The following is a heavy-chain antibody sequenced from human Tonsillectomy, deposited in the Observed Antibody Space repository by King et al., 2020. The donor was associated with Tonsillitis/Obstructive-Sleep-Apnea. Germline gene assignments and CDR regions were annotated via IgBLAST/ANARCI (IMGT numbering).Heavy chain of an antibody. V-gene: IGHV3-48*02. CDR2: ISSSSNTI. Sequence: VQLVESGGGLVQPGGSLRLSCAASGVTFSSCSMNWVRQAPGKGLEWLSFISSSSNTIYYAESVKGRFTMSRDNAKNSLDLQMNSLRDEDTAVYYCARDPGIVATDYYMDVWGKGTTVTVSS. CDR1: GVTFSSCS. CDR3: ARDPGIVATDYYMDV. D-gene: IGHD5-12*01. J-gene: IGHJ6*03.